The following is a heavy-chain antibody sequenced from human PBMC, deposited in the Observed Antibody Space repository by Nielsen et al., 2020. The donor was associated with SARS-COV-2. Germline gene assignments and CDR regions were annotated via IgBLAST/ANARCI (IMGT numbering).Heavy chain of an antibody. D-gene: IGHD3-3*01. CDR3: ARDRRALTAAITYDLDY. Sequence: GGSLRLSCAASGFTFTDYVMHWVRQAPGKGLEWVAVLWSDGSYQNYADSVKGRFTISRDNSKNTLYLQMNSLRAEDTAVYYCARDRRALTAAITYDLDYWGQGTLVTVSS. V-gene: IGHV3-33*01. J-gene: IGHJ4*02. CDR2: LWSDGSYQ. CDR1: GFTFTDYV.